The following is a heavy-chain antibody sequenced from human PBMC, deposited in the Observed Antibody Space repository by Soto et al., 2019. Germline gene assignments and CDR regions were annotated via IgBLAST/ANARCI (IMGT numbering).Heavy chain of an antibody. D-gene: IGHD4-17*01. CDR2: ISYDGSNK. Sequence: PGESLRLSCAASGFTFGSYCMHWFRQAPGKVLEWVAVISYDGSNKYYADSVKGRFTISRDNSKNTLYLQMNSLRAEDTAVYYCAKEQFDYGGTLYYYYGMDVWGQGTTVTVSS. CDR3: AKEQFDYGGTLYYYYGMDV. J-gene: IGHJ6*02. V-gene: IGHV3-30*18. CDR1: GFTFGSYC.